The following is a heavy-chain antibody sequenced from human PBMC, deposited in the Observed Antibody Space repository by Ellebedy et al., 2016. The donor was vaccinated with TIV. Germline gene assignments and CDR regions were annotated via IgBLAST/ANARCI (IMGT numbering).Heavy chain of an antibody. J-gene: IGHJ4*02. D-gene: IGHD3-10*01. Sequence: MPSETLSLTCTVPGGSISSYYWSWIRQTLVKGLEWIGYIYYTGSTNYNPSIKSRVTISVDTSKNQFSRKLTSVTAADTAVYYCARGGRITMIRGGAFDYWGQGTLVPVSS. CDR3: ARGGRITMIRGGAFDY. CDR2: IYYTGST. V-gene: IGHV4-59*01. CDR1: GGSISSYY.